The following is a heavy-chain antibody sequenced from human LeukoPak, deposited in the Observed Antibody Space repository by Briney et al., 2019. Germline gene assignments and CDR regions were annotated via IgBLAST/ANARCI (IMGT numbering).Heavy chain of an antibody. CDR3: ASSGYYYFDY. CDR1: GGSISSYY. J-gene: IGHJ4*02. V-gene: IGHV4-59*01. CDR2: IYYSGST. Sequence: SETLSLTCTVSGGSISSYYWSWIRQPPGKGLEWIGYIYYSGSTNYNPSLKSRVTITVDTSKNQFSLKLSSVTAADTAVYYCASSGYYYFDYWGQGTLVTVSS. D-gene: IGHD3-22*01.